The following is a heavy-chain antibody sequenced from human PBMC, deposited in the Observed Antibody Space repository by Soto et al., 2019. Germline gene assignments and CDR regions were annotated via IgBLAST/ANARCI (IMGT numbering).Heavy chain of an antibody. D-gene: IGHD3-3*01. Sequence: GASVKVSCKASGGTFSSYAISWVRQAPGQGLEWMGGIIPIFGTANYAQKFQGRVTITADESTSTAYMELSSLRSEDTAVYYCARDQARAIFGVVISSSMDVWGQGTTVTVSS. CDR2: IIPIFGTA. J-gene: IGHJ6*02. CDR1: GGTFSSYA. CDR3: ARDQARAIFGVVISSSMDV. V-gene: IGHV1-69*13.